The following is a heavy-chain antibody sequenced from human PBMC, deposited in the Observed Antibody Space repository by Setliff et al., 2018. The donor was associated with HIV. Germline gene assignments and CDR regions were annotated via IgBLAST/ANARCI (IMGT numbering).Heavy chain of an antibody. D-gene: IGHD4-17*01. J-gene: IGHJ1*01. Sequence: GGSLRLSCEASGFTLRSYAMYWVRQAPGKGLEWVAGISGAGATTYYADSVKGRFTISRDNSKDTLYLQMNSLRAEDTAVYYCAKDGYSDSFRNWGQGTLVTVSS. CDR3: AKDGYSDSFRN. CDR1: GFTLRSYA. CDR2: ISGAGATT. V-gene: IGHV3-23*01.